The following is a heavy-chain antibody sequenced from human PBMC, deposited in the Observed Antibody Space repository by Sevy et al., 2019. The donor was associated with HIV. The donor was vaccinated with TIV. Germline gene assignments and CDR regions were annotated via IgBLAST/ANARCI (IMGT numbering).Heavy chain of an antibody. CDR3: ARLYHDGSAVQAFDI. Sequence: ASVKVSCKASGGTFTSYGLGWVRQAPGQGLEWVGTYTPIFGTTNYAQKFQGRITIAADESTSTAYMELSSLRSEDSAVYFCARLYHDGSAVQAFDIWGQGTMVTVSS. J-gene: IGHJ3*02. CDR1: GGTFTSYG. D-gene: IGHD3-22*01. V-gene: IGHV1-69*13. CDR2: YTPIFGTT.